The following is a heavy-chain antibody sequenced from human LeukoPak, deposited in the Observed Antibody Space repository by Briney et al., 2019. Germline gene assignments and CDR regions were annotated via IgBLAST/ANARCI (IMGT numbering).Heavy chain of an antibody. CDR3: ARGGYCSSTSCYRSYYYGMDA. D-gene: IGHD2-2*02. V-gene: IGHV4-34*01. J-gene: IGHJ6*02. CDR1: GGSFSGYY. Sequence: PSETLSLTCAVYGGSFSGYYWSWIRQPPGKGLEWIGEINHSGSTNYNPSLKSRVTISVDTSKNQFSLKLSSVTAADTAVYYCARGGYCSSTSCYRSYYYGMDAWDQGTTVTVSS. CDR2: INHSGST.